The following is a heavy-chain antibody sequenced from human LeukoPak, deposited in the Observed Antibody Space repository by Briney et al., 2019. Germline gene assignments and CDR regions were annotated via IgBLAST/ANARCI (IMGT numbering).Heavy chain of an antibody. V-gene: IGHV4-59*01. CDR3: ARCGSSWYADY. CDR2: IHYSGST. Sequence: SETLSLTCSVSGASISTYYWSWIRQPPEKGLEWIGYIHYSGSTSYNPSLKSRVTMSVDTSNDQFSLKVSSVTAADTAVYYCARCGSSWYADYWGQGTLVTVSS. CDR1: GASISTYY. D-gene: IGHD6-13*01. J-gene: IGHJ4*02.